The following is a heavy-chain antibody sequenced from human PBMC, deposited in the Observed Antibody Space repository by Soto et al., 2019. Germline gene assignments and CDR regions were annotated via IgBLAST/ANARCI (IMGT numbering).Heavy chain of an antibody. V-gene: IGHV3-74*01. D-gene: IGHD3-22*01. J-gene: IGHJ6*04. CDR2: INGDGTNT. CDR3: VRDHYYSLDV. Sequence: EVQLVESGGGLIQPGGSLRLSCAASGFSFSTSWMHWVRQAPGKGLVWVSCINGDGTNTDYADSVKGRFSISRDNAKNTLYLQINSLRAEDTAVYYCVRDHYYSLDVWGKGTTVTVSS. CDR1: GFSFSTSW.